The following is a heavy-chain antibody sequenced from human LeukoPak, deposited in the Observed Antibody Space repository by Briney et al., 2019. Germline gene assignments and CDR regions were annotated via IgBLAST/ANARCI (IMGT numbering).Heavy chain of an antibody. CDR3: ARAYSSSWYWNWFDP. Sequence: PSETLSLTCAVYGESLSNYYWSWIRQPPGKGLEWIGYIYYTGSTNHNPSLKSRVTISVDTSKNQFSLKVSSVSAADTAVYYCARAYSSSWYWNWFDPWGQGTLVTVSS. CDR2: IYYTGST. D-gene: IGHD6-13*01. CDR1: GESLSNYY. J-gene: IGHJ5*02. V-gene: IGHV4-59*08.